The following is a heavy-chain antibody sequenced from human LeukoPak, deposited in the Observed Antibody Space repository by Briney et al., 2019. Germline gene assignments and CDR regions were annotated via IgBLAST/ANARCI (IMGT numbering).Heavy chain of an antibody. V-gene: IGHV3-30*04. Sequence: GGSLRLSCAASGFTFSSYAMHWVRQAPGKGLEWVAVISYDGSNKYYADSVKGRFTISRDNSKNTLWLQMNSLRLEDTAVYYCAKDGLAYSSSRYYFDYWGQGTLVTVSS. CDR3: AKDGLAYSSSRYYFDY. D-gene: IGHD2-2*01. CDR1: GFTFSSYA. CDR2: ISYDGSNK. J-gene: IGHJ4*02.